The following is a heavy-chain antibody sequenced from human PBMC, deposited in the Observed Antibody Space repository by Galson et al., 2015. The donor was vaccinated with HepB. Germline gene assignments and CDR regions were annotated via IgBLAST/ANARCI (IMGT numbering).Heavy chain of an antibody. CDR1: GFTFSSYG. J-gene: IGHJ4*02. D-gene: IGHD6-13*01. V-gene: IGHV3-33*06. CDR3: AKDGAAAAGTFDY. CDR2: IWYDGSNK. Sequence: SLRLSCAASGFTFSSYGMHWVRQAPGKGLEWVAVIWYDGSNKYYADSVKGRFTISRDNSKNTLYLQMNSLRAEDTAVYYCAKDGAAAAGTFDYWGQGTLVTVPS.